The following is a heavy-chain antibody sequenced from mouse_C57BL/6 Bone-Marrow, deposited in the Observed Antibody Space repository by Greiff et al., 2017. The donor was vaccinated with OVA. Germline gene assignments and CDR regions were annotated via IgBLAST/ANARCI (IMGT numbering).Heavy chain of an antibody. V-gene: IGHV1-81*01. J-gene: IGHJ4*01. CDR1: GYTFTSYG. Sequence: QVQLQQSGAELARPGASVKLSCKASGYTFTSYGISWVKQRTGQGLEWIGEIYPRSGNTYYNEKFKGKATLTADKSSSTAYMQLSSLTSEDSAVYFCARRNLLLLYAMDYWGQGTSVTVSS. CDR2: IYPRSGNT. CDR3: ARRNLLLLYAMDY. D-gene: IGHD1-1*01.